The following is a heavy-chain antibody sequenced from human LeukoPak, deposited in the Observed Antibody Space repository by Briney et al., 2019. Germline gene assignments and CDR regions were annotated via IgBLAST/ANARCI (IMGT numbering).Heavy chain of an antibody. V-gene: IGHV3-20*04. D-gene: IGHD3-16*02. J-gene: IGHJ4*02. CDR1: GFTFDDCT. Sequence: PGGSLRLSCAASGFTFDDCTMSWVRQAPGKGREWVSGINWNGGSTGYADSVKGRFTISRDNAKNSLYLQMNSLRAEDTALYYCARDWFTRLGELSPDRAFDYWGQGTLVTVSS. CDR2: INWNGGST. CDR3: ARDWFTRLGELSPDRAFDY.